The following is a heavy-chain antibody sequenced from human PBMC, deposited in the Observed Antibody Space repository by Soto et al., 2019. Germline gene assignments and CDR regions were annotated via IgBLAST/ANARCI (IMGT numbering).Heavy chain of an antibody. CDR1: VGSVSSGSHY. Sequence: SETLSLTCTVSVGSVSSGSHYWSWIRHPPGKGLEWSGYIYCSGSTNYNPSLKSRVTISVDTSKNQFSLKLSSVTAADTAVYYCARDTDCTNGVCYAFDIWGQGPMVT. CDR2: IYCSGST. D-gene: IGHD2-8*01. J-gene: IGHJ3*02. CDR3: ARDTDCTNGVCYAFDI. V-gene: IGHV4-61*01.